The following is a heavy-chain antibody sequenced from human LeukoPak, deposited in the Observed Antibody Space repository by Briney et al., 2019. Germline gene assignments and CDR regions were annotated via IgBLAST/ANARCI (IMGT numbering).Heavy chain of an antibody. Sequence: SETLSLICTVSGGSISSSTYYWGWIRQTPGKGLEWVGSMYSGSTYYNPSLKGSTYYNPSLKSRVTISVDTSKNQFSLKLSSVTAADTAVYYCAILPGDYGGGFGYWGQGTLVTVSS. D-gene: IGHD4-17*01. CDR3: AILPGDYGGGFGY. V-gene: IGHV4-39*07. CDR1: GGSISSSTYY. J-gene: IGHJ4*02. CDR2: MYSGSTYYNPSLKGST.